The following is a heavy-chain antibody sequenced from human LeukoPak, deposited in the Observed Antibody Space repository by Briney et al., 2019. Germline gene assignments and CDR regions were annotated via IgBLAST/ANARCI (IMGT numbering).Heavy chain of an antibody. V-gene: IGHV4-59*12. CDR2: IDDSGTT. Sequence: SETLSLTCTVSGGSISSYYWSWIRQPPGRGLEWIGYIDDSGTTNYNPSLESRVTISVDMSKNQFSLKLSSVTAADTAMYYCARKGEFWSGRNWFDPWGQGTLVTVSS. J-gene: IGHJ5*02. D-gene: IGHD3-3*01. CDR3: ARKGEFWSGRNWFDP. CDR1: GGSISSYY.